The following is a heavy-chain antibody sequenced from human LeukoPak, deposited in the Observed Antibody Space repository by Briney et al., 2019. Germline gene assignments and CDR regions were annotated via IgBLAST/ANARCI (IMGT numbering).Heavy chain of an antibody. D-gene: IGHD6-13*01. V-gene: IGHV4-59*12. CDR1: GGSINSYY. Sequence: SETLSLTCTVSGGSINSYYWSWIRQPPGKGLEWIGYIYYSGSTNYNPSLKSRVIMSVDTSKNQFSLKLSSVTAADTALYYCARGGFQAGTWYFDYWGQGALVTVSS. CDR2: IYYSGST. CDR3: ARGGFQAGTWYFDY. J-gene: IGHJ4*02.